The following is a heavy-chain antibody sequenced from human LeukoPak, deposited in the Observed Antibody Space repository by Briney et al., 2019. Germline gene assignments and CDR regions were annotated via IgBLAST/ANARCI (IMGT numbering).Heavy chain of an antibody. Sequence: PSETLSLTGTVSGYSISSGYYWGWIRQPPGKGLEWIGSIYHSGSTYYNPSLKSRATISVDTSKNQFSLRLSSVTAADTAVYYCARHQARTYYYDSSGYYRYWGQGTLVTVSS. D-gene: IGHD3-22*01. CDR1: GYSISSGYY. CDR2: IYHSGST. V-gene: IGHV4-38-2*02. J-gene: IGHJ4*02. CDR3: ARHQARTYYYDSSGYYRY.